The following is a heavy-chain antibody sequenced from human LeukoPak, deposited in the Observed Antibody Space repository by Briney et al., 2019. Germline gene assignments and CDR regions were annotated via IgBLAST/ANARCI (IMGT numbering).Heavy chain of an antibody. CDR3: ARGGITGTNRYFDY. Sequence: PSETLSLTCTVSGGSISSYYWSWVRQPPGKGLEWIGYIYYSGSTYYNPSLKSRVTISVHTSKNQFSLKLSSVTAADTAVYYCARGGITGTNRYFDYWGQGTLVTVSS. CDR2: IYYSGST. J-gene: IGHJ4*02. D-gene: IGHD1-20*01. V-gene: IGHV4-59*01. CDR1: GGSISSYY.